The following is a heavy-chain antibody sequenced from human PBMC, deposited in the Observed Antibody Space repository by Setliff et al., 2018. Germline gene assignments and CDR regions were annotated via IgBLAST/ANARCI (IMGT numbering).Heavy chain of an antibody. CDR1: GYTFRNYA. CDR2: ISVYNGDT. V-gene: IGHV1-18*01. D-gene: IGHD5-18*01. J-gene: IGHJ4*02. Sequence: ASVKVSCKASGYTFRNYAFAWVRQAPGQGLEWVGWISVYNGDTNYTQKFQGRVTLTTDTSTSTAYMELRSLSSDDSAFYYCARAPSVELVTIRTNSWFTYWGQGTLVTVSS. CDR3: ARAPSVELVTIRTNSWFTY.